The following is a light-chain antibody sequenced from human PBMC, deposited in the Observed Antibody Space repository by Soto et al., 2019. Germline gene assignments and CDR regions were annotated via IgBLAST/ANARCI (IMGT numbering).Light chain of an antibody. CDR1: GSDIGAYNF. V-gene: IGLV2-8*01. Sequence: QSALAQPPSASGSPGQSVTISCTGSGSDIGAYNFVSWYQQHPGKAPKLMIFGVTERPSGVPDRFSGSKSGNTASLTVSGLQADDEAVYYCAAWDDSLSGHVVFGGGTQLTVL. CDR2: GVT. CDR3: AAWDDSLSGHVV. J-gene: IGLJ2*01.